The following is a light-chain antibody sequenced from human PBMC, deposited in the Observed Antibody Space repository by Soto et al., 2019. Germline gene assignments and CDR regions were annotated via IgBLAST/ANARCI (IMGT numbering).Light chain of an antibody. Sequence: IGVTQCPGALSWARGKRATLSCRASQSVSSSYLAWYQQKPGQAPRLLIYGASSRATGIPDRFSGSGSGTDFTLTIRRLEPEDFAVYYCQQYGSSPVITFGQGTRLEIK. CDR1: QSVSSSY. J-gene: IGKJ5*01. CDR2: GAS. V-gene: IGKV3-20*01. CDR3: QQYGSSPVIT.